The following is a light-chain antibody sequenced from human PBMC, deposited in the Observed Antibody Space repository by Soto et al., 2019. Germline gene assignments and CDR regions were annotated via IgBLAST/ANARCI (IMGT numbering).Light chain of an antibody. J-gene: IGLJ1*01. CDR1: SSDVGGYIY. CDR3: SSYSSSSTLV. CDR2: EVS. V-gene: IGLV2-14*01. Sequence: QSVLTQPASVPGPPGQSITIACTGTSSDVGGYIYVSWFQQHPGKAPKLIIYEVSNRPSGVSDRFSASKSGNTASLTISGLQAEDESTYYCSSYSSSSTLVFGTGTKVTVL.